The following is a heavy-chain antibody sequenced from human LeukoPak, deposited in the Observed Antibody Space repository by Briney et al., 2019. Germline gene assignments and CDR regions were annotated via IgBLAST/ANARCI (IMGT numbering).Heavy chain of an antibody. CDR2: ISYDGSNK. CDR3: ARDAPYYDFWSGAFDY. V-gene: IGHV3-30-3*01. D-gene: IGHD3-3*01. CDR1: GFTFSSYA. Sequence: GGSLRLSCAASGFTFSSYAMHWVRQAPGKGLEWVAVISYDGSNKYYADSVKGRFTISRDNSKNTLYLQMNSLRAEDTAVYYCARDAPYYDFWSGAFDYWGQGTLVTVSS. J-gene: IGHJ4*02.